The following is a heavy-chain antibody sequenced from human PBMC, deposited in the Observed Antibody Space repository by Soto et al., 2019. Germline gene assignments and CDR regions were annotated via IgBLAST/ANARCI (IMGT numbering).Heavy chain of an antibody. CDR3: ARGGVGYGSGSRETDY. Sequence: QVQLVQSGAEVKKPGSSVKVSCKASGGTFSSYAISWVRQAPGQGLEWMGGIIPIFGTANYAQKFQGRVTITAAESTSTAYVELGSLRSEDTAVYYCARGGVGYGSGSRETDYWGQGALVTVSS. D-gene: IGHD3-10*01. J-gene: IGHJ4*02. CDR1: GGTFSSYA. V-gene: IGHV1-69*01. CDR2: IIPIFGTA.